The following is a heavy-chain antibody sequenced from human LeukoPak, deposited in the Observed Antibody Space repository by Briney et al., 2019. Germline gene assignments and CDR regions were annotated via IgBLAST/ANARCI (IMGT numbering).Heavy chain of an antibody. V-gene: IGHV4-59*01. D-gene: IGHD6-13*01. CDR3: ARVGPQPGGWYSSSWYESWFDY. CDR1: GGSISSYY. J-gene: IGHJ4*02. CDR2: IYYSGST. Sequence: PSETLSLTCTVSGGSISSYYWSWIRQPPGKRLEWIGYIYYSGSTNYNPSLKSRVTISVDTSKNQFSLKLSSVTAADTAVYYCARVGPQPGGWYSSSWYESWFDYWGQGTLVTVSS.